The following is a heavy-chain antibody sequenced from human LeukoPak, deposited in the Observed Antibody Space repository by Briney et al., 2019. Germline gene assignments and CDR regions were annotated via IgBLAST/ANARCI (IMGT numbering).Heavy chain of an antibody. J-gene: IGHJ6*03. CDR3: ARALSSSWYVWYYYYYMDV. Sequence: GSLRLSCAASGFTFSSYSMNWVRQAPGKGLEWVSSISSSSSYIYYADSVKGRFTISRDNAKNSLYLQMNSLRAEDTAVYYCARALSSSWYVWYYYYYMDVWGKGTTVTISS. V-gene: IGHV3-21*04. D-gene: IGHD6-13*01. CDR1: GFTFSSYS. CDR2: ISSSSSYI.